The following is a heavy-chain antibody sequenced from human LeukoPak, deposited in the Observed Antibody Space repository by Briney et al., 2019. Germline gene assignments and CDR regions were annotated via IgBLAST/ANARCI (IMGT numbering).Heavy chain of an antibody. CDR1: GFSFSNYG. D-gene: IGHD2-2*01. V-gene: IGHV3-30*02. Sequence: GGSLRLSCAASGFSFSNYGMHWVRQAPGKGLEWVAFIRYDGSNKYYADSVKGRFTISRDNSKNTLSLQMNSLRAEDTAVYYCAKDRGRRIVVVPATKWGTFDYWGQGTLVTVSS. CDR3: AKDRGRRIVVVPATKWGTFDY. CDR2: IRYDGSNK. J-gene: IGHJ4*02.